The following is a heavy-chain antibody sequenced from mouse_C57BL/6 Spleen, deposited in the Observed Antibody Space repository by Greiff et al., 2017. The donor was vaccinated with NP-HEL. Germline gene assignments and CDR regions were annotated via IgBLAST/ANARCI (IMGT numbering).Heavy chain of an antibody. D-gene: IGHD1-1*01. V-gene: IGHV5-17*01. J-gene: IGHJ4*01. CDR1: GFTFSDYG. CDR2: ISSGSSTI. Sequence: DVMLVESGGGLVKPGGSLKLSCAASGFTFSDYGMHWVRQAPEKGLEWVAYISSGSSTIYYADTVKGRFTISRDNAKNTLFLQMTSLRSEDTAMYYCARLYYGSSPYYAMDYWGQGTSVTVSS. CDR3: ARLYYGSSPYYAMDY.